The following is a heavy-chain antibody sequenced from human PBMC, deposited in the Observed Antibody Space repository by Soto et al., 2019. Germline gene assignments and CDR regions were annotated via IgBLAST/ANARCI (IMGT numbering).Heavy chain of an antibody. CDR1: GYTFTSYA. CDR3: ARANLMWGSHIFGY. CDR2: INAGNGNT. D-gene: IGHD3-16*01. J-gene: IGHJ4*02. V-gene: IGHV1-3*01. Sequence: QVQLVQSGAEVKKPGASVKVSCKASGYTFTSYAMHWVRQAPGQRLEWMGWINAGNGNTKYSQKFQGRVTITRDTSASTAYMELSSRRSEDTAVYYCARANLMWGSHIFGYWGQGTLVTVSS.